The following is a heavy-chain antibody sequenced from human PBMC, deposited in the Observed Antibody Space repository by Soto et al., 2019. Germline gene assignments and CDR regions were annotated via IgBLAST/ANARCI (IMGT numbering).Heavy chain of an antibody. V-gene: IGHV3-49*03. Sequence: GGSLRLSCTASGFTFGDYAMSWFRQAPGKGLEWVGFIRSKAYGGTTEYAASVKGRFTISRDDSKSIAYLQMNSLKTEDTAVYYCTRDWYCSGGSCLPYYFDYWGQGTLVTVSS. CDR2: IRSKAYGGTT. CDR1: GFTFGDYA. CDR3: TRDWYCSGGSCLPYYFDY. J-gene: IGHJ4*02. D-gene: IGHD2-15*01.